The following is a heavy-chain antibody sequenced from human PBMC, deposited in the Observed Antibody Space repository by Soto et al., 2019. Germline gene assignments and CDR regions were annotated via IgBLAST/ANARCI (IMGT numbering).Heavy chain of an antibody. Sequence: QLQLQESVPGLVKPSETLSLTCTVSGGSISSSSYYWGWIRQPPGTGLEWIGSIYYSGSTYYNPSLKSRVTISIDTSKNQFSLKLSSVTAADTAVYYCASGSGSYYNPPDYWGQGTLVTVSS. V-gene: IGHV4-39*01. J-gene: IGHJ4*02. CDR3: ASGSGSYYNPPDY. D-gene: IGHD3-10*01. CDR2: IYYSGST. CDR1: GGSISSSSYY.